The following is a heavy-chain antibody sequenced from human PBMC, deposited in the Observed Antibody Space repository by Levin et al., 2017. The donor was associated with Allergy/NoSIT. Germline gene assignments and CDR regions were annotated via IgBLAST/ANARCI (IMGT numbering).Heavy chain of an antibody. V-gene: IGHV3-7*01. CDR3: ARGLPYFDL. J-gene: IGHJ2*01. Sequence: ETLSLTCAASGFTFSSYWMSWVRQAPGKGLEWVANIKDDGSEKKYVDSVKGRITISRDNAKNSLYLQMNRLRAEETAVYYCARGLPYFDLWGRGTLVTVSS. CDR1: GFTFSSYW. D-gene: IGHD5/OR15-5a*01. CDR2: IKDDGSEK.